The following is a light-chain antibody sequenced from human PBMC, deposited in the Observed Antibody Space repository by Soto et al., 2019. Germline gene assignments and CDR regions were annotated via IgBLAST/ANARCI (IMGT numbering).Light chain of an antibody. CDR3: QSYDSRVSDSVV. V-gene: IGLV2-11*01. J-gene: IGLJ2*01. CDR1: SHNFGAYNF. CDR2: DVT. Sequence: QSALTQPRSVSGSLGQSVTISCSGTSHNFGAYNFVSWYQHPPDKAPKLIIYDVTKRPSGVPDRFSGSKSGTTASLAITGLQAEDEADYYCQSYDSRVSDSVVFGGGTKLTVL.